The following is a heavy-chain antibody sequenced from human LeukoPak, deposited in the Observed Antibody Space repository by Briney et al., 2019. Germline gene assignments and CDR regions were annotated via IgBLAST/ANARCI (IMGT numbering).Heavy chain of an antibody. D-gene: IGHD1-26*01. CDR3: ARVQWELPTYYYYGMDV. V-gene: IGHV4-34*01. CDR1: GGSFSVYY. J-gene: IGHJ6*02. Sequence: KSSETLSLTCAVYGGSFSVYYWSWIRQPPGKGLEWIGEINHSGSTNYNPSLKSRVTISVDTSKNQFSLKLSSVTAADTAVYYCARVQWELPTYYYYGMDVWGQGTTVTVSS. CDR2: INHSGST.